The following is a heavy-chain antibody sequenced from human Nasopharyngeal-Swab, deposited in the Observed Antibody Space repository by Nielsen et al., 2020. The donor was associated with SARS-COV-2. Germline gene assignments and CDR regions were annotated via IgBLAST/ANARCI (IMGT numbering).Heavy chain of an antibody. D-gene: IGHD3-9*01. V-gene: IGHV4-31*03. CDR1: GGCISSGGYY. Sequence: SETLSLTCTVSGGCISSGGYYWSWIRQHPGKGLEWIGYIYYSGSTYYNPSLKSRVTISVDTSKNQFSLKLSSVTAADTAVYYCARYWVRYYDILTGYSSAFGMDVWGQGTTVTVSS. CDR3: ARYWVRYYDILTGYSSAFGMDV. J-gene: IGHJ6*02. CDR2: IYYSGST.